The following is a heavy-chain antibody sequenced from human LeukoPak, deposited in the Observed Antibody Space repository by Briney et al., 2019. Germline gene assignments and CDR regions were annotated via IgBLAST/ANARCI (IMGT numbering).Heavy chain of an antibody. CDR2: IYTSGST. CDR1: GGSISSYY. D-gene: IGHD6-19*01. Sequence: SETLSLTCTVSGGSISSYYWSWIRQPAGKGLEWIGRIYTSGSTNYNPSLKSRVTMSVDTSKDQFSLKLSSVTAADTAVYYCARTYSGWYVYYFDYWGQGTLVTVSS. CDR3: ARTYSGWYVYYFDY. J-gene: IGHJ4*02. V-gene: IGHV4-4*07.